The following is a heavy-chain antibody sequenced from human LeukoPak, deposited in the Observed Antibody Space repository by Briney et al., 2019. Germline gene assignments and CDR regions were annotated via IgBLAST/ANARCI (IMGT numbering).Heavy chain of an antibody. Sequence: SETLSLTCTVSGGSISNYYWSWIRQPPGKGLEWIGYIYHTGSTSYNPSLKSRVIMSVDTSQNQFSLKVRSVTAADTAVYYCAREDSGYDYSPFYYWGQGMLVTVSS. V-gene: IGHV4-59*01. CDR3: AREDSGYDYSPFYY. CDR2: IYHTGST. J-gene: IGHJ4*02. CDR1: GGSISNYY. D-gene: IGHD5-12*01.